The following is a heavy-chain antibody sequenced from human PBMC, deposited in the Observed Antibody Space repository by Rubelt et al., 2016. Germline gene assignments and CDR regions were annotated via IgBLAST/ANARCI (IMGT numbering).Heavy chain of an antibody. J-gene: IGHJ4*02. CDR1: GYRYDTFG. D-gene: IGHD4-17*01. CDR2: ISFHNANS. V-gene: IGHV1-18*01. CDR3: AALDTAIWAF. Sequence: QVQLVQSENEVKTPGASVTVSCKASGYRYDTFGFTWLRQAPGQGPEWMGWISFHNANSLHAQQFLGRLTLTKETSTGTAFMKLRDLRPDDTATDYCAALDTAIWAFWGQGTRVIVSS.